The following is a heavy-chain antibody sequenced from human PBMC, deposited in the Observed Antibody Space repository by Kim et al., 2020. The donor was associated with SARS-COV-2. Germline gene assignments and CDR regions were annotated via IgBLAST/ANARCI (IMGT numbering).Heavy chain of an antibody. CDR1: GGSISSSSYY. D-gene: IGHD6-6*01. Sequence: SETLSLTCTVSGGSISSSSYYWGWIRQPPGKGLEWIGSIYYSGSTYYNPSLKSRVTISVDTSKNQFSLKLSSVTAADTAVYYCARHEDGSSRLWPKRRANWFDPWGQGTLVTVSS. V-gene: IGHV4-39*01. J-gene: IGHJ5*02. CDR2: IYYSGST. CDR3: ARHEDGSSRLWPKRRANWFDP.